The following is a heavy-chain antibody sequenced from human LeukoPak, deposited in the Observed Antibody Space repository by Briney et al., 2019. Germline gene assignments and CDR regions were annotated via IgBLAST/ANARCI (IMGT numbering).Heavy chain of an antibody. CDR3: AKQIYYTSRNQRETSDY. CDR2: ISGGGTSP. D-gene: IGHD3-10*01. J-gene: IGHJ4*02. Sequence: GGSLRLSGAASGFAFSTYAMSWVRQAPGTGLQWVSAISGGGTSPYYADSVRGRFTISRDNSKNTLYLQMNSLRAEDTAVYYCAKQIYYTSRNQRETSDYWGQGTLVTVSS. V-gene: IGHV3-23*01. CDR1: GFAFSTYA.